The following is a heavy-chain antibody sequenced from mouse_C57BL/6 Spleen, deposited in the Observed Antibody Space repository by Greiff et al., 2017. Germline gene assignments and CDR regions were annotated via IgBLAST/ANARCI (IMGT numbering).Heavy chain of an antibody. CDR3: AREGYGSSYGYFDV. CDR1: GYAFSSSW. CDR2: IYPGDGDT. Sequence: VQLQVSGPELVKPGASVKISCKASGYAFSSSWMNWVKQRPGKGLVWIGRIYPGDGDTNYNGKFKGKATLSADKSSSTANMRLSSLTSEDSAVYFCAREGYGSSYGYFDVWGTGTTVTVSS. D-gene: IGHD1-1*01. J-gene: IGHJ1*03. V-gene: IGHV1-82*01.